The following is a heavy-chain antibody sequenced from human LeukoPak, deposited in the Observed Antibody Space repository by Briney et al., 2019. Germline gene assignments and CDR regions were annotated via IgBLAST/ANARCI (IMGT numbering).Heavy chain of an antibody. D-gene: IGHD1-1*01. Sequence: SETLSLTCTVSGGSISSGGYYWSWIRQHPGKGLEWIGYIYYSGSTYYNPSLKNRVTISVDTSKNQFSLKLSSVTAADTAVYYCARDTRGYYGMDVWGKGTTVTVSS. CDR1: GGSISSGGYY. CDR3: ARDTRGYYGMDV. J-gene: IGHJ6*04. CDR2: IYYSGST. V-gene: IGHV4-31*03.